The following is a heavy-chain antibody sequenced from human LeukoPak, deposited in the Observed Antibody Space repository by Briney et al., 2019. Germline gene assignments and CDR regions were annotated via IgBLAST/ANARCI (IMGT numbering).Heavy chain of an antibody. CDR3: AKVSDGDYEEYFQH. Sequence: GASLRLSCAASGFTFSSCAMSWVRQAPGKGLEWVSAISGSGGSTYYADSVKGRFTISRDNSKNTLYLQMNSLRAEDTAVYYCAKVSDGDYEEYFQHWGQGTLVTVSS. CDR1: GFTFSSCA. CDR2: ISGSGGST. V-gene: IGHV3-23*01. D-gene: IGHD4-17*01. J-gene: IGHJ1*01.